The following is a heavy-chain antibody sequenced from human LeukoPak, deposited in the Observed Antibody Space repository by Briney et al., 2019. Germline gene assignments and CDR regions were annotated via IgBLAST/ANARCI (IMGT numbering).Heavy chain of an antibody. Sequence: PGGSLRLSCAASGFTFSSYSMNWVRQAPGKGLEWVSSISISGSHIYNADSVKGRFTVSRDNAKNSLYLQMNSLRAEDTAVYYCARSEDEATRYYFDSWGQGTLVTVSS. CDR1: GFTFSSYS. J-gene: IGHJ4*02. CDR2: ISISGSHI. CDR3: ARSEDEATRYYFDS. D-gene: IGHD5-24*01. V-gene: IGHV3-21*01.